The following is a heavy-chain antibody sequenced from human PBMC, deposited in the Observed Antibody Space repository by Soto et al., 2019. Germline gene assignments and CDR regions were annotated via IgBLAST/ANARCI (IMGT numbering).Heavy chain of an antibody. J-gene: IGHJ4*02. D-gene: IGHD6-19*01. CDR1: GFTFSSYT. V-gene: IGHV3-30-3*01. Sequence: QVQLVESGGGVVQPGRSLRLSCAASGFTFSSYTMHWVRQAPGKGLEWVALISYDGSNKYYADSVKGRCTITRANSRNTRSLQRNRPRAEDTAVSYCAGGAGIAVGGTSFACWGQGTMVTVSS. CDR3: AGGAGIAVGGTSFAC. CDR2: ISYDGSNK.